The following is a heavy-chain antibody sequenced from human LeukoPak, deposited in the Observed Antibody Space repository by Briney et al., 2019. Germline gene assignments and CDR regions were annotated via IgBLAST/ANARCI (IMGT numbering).Heavy chain of an antibody. J-gene: IGHJ4*02. CDR3: ARDKAGTTRGYFDY. D-gene: IGHD1-7*01. V-gene: IGHV3-33*01. CDR1: GFIFSSYG. Sequence: GGSLRLSCAASGFIFSSYGIHWVRQAPGKGLEWVAVIWYDGSNKYYADSVKGRFTISRDNSKNTLYLQMNSLRAEDTAVYYCARDKAGTTRGYFDYWGQGTLVTVSS. CDR2: IWYDGSNK.